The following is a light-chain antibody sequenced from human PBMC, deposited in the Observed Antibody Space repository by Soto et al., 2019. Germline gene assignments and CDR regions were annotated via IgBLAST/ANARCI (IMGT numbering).Light chain of an antibody. CDR3: CSYTVSTTFV. V-gene: IGLV2-14*01. J-gene: IGLJ1*01. CDR1: SSDVGAYNH. CDR2: EVS. Sequence: HSALTQPASVSGSPGQSITISCTGTSSDVGAYNHVSWYQHHPGKAPKLMIYEVSNRPSGLFDRFSGSKSGNTASLTISGLQAEDEADYYCCSYTVSTTFVFGSGTKVTVL.